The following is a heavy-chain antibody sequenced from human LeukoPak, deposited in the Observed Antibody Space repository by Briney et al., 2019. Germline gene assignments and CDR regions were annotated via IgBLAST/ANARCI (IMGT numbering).Heavy chain of an antibody. D-gene: IGHD2-2*01. J-gene: IGHJ6*02. Sequence: PGRSLRLSCAASGFTFSSYSMNWVRQALGKGLEWDSSISSSSSYIYYADSVKGRFTISRDNAKNSLYLQMNSLRAEDTAVYYCARDQRPIYCSSTSCPPGDYGMDVWGQGTTVTVSS. CDR1: GFTFSSYS. V-gene: IGHV3-21*01. CDR2: ISSSSSYI. CDR3: ARDQRPIYCSSTSCPPGDYGMDV.